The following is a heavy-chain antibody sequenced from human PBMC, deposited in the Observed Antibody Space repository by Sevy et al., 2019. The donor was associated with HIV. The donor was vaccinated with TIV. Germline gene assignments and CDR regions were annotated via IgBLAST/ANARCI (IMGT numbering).Heavy chain of an antibody. CDR2: IIPIFGTA. CDR3: AKNVGGKYMVDY. D-gene: IGHD1-26*01. Sequence: ASVKVSCKASGGTFSSYAISWVRQAPGQGLEWMGGIIPIFGTANYAQKFQGRVTITADESTSTAYMELSSLRSEDTAVYYCAKNVGGKYMVDYWGRGTLVTVSS. J-gene: IGHJ4*02. V-gene: IGHV1-69*13. CDR1: GGTFSSYA.